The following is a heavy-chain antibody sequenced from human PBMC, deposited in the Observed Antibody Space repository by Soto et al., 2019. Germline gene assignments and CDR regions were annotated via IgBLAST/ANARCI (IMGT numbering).Heavy chain of an antibody. CDR1: GYTFTNYY. CDR2: IIPGAGTT. Sequence: QVQLVQSGAEVKKPGASVKVSCKATGYTFTNYYIHWVRQAPGQGLEWMGIIIPGAGTTSFARKCQGRVTMTRDTSTSTVCMELSSLRPEDTAVYYCARHLVEGKGYFQRDLRGQGTLVTASS. D-gene: IGHD3-22*01. J-gene: IGHJ4*02. V-gene: IGHV1-46*01. CDR3: ARHLVEGKGYFQRDL.